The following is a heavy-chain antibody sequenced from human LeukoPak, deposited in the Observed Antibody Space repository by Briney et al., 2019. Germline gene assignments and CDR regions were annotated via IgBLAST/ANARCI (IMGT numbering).Heavy chain of an antibody. V-gene: IGHV4-31*03. J-gene: IGHJ4*02. Sequence: NTSETLSLTCTVSGGSISSGGYYWSWIRQHPGKGLEWIGYIYYSGSTYYNPSLKSRVTISVDTSKNQFSLKLSSVTAADTAVYYCARAWERYYFDYWGQGTLVTVSS. D-gene: IGHD1-26*01. CDR2: IYYSGST. CDR1: GGSISSGGYY. CDR3: ARAWERYYFDY.